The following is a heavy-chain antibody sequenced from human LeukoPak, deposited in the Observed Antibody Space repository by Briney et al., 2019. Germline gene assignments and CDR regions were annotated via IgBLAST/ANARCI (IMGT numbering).Heavy chain of an antibody. Sequence: ASVKVSCRASGGTFSSNTISWVRQAPGQGLECMGGIIPIFGTANYAQKFQGRVTITADESTSTAYMELSSLRYEDTAVYYCARVWCSGGSCYSSRGAFDIWGQGTMVTVSS. D-gene: IGHD2-15*01. V-gene: IGHV1-69*13. J-gene: IGHJ3*02. CDR1: GGTFSSNT. CDR3: ARVWCSGGSCYSSRGAFDI. CDR2: IIPIFGTA.